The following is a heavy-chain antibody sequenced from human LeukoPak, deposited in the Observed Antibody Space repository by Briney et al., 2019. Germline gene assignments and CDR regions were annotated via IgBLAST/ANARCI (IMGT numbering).Heavy chain of an antibody. Sequence: SETLSLTCTVSDTSINTYYWSWIRQPAGKGLEWIGHIYTTGTTNYNPSLKSRVTMSIDTSKNQFSLNLRSVTAADTAVYYCAREGGSGSAIGYDAFDIWGQGTMVTVSS. CDR1: DTSINTYY. CDR3: AREGGSGSAIGYDAFDI. V-gene: IGHV4-4*07. D-gene: IGHD3-10*01. J-gene: IGHJ3*02. CDR2: IYTTGTT.